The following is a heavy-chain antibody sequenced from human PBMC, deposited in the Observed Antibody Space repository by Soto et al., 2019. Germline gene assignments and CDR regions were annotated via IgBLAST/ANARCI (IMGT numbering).Heavy chain of an antibody. CDR2: IYYSGST. D-gene: IGHD3-22*01. J-gene: IGHJ6*02. CDR3: ARATYYYESSGSYYYYYMDV. Sequence: SETLSLTCTVSGGSVSSSSYYWSWIRQPPGKGLEWIGYIYYSGSTNYNPSLKSRVTISVDTSKNQFSLKLTSVTAADTAVYYCARATYYYESSGSYYYYYMDVWGQGTTVTVSS. CDR1: GGSVSSSSYY. V-gene: IGHV4-61*01.